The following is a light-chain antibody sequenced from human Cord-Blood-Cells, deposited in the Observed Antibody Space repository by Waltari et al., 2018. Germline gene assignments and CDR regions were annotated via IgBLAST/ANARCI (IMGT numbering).Light chain of an antibody. J-gene: IGLJ2*01. V-gene: IGLV2-23*01. CDR3: CSSEGSSSFV. Sequence: QSALTQPASVSGSPGQSITISCTGTSSDVGGYNHVSWYQQHPGKAPKLMIYEGSKRPPGGVYRRSGAKSGNKASLPTIGGQDEDEDDDYCCSSEGSSSFVFGGGTKLTVL. CDR2: EGS. CDR1: SSDVGGYNH.